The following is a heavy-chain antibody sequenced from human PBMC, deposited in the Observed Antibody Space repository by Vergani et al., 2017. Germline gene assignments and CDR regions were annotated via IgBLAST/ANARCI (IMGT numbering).Heavy chain of an antibody. Sequence: QVQLQESGPGLVKPSETLSLACTVSGGSISSYYWSWIRQPSGKGLEWIGYINYSGSTNYNPSLKSRVTISVDTSKNQFSLKRSSVTAADTAVYYCARGGGIVGADDAFDIWGQGTMVTVSS. CDR3: ARGGGIVGADDAFDI. D-gene: IGHD1-26*01. J-gene: IGHJ3*02. V-gene: IGHV4-59*01. CDR2: INYSGST. CDR1: GGSISSYY.